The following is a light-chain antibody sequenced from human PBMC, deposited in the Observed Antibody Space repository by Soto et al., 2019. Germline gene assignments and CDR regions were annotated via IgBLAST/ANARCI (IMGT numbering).Light chain of an antibody. CDR1: SSNIGSKT. CDR2: SDS. Sequence: QSVLTQPPSASGTPGQRVTISGSGSSSNIGSKTVNWYQQVPGTAPQLLIYSDSQRPSGVPERFSGSKSGTSASLAISGLQSEDEGDYFCAAWDDSLNGWVFGGGTKLTVL. CDR3: AAWDDSLNGWV. J-gene: IGLJ3*02. V-gene: IGLV1-44*01.